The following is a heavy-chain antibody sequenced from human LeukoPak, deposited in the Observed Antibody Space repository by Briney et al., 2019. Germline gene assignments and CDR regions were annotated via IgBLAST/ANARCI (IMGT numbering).Heavy chain of an antibody. CDR1: EFPFGTYW. V-gene: IGHV3-7*05. CDR3: ARGLQGLDV. Sequence: GGSLRLSCTASEFPFGTYWMTWVRQAPGKGLEWVGNIVQDGSEKYYVDSVKGRFTISRDNTKNLLYLQMTSLRAEDTAVYYCARGLQGLDVWGQGTTVTVSS. CDR2: IVQDGSEK. D-gene: IGHD3-16*01. J-gene: IGHJ6*02.